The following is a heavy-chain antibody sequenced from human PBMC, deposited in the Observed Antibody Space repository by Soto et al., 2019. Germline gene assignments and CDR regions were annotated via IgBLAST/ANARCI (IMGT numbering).Heavy chain of an antibody. D-gene: IGHD6-6*01. V-gene: IGHV4-39*01. CDR3: ARHREQLVPAVDY. Sequence: SETLSLTCTVSGGSISSSSYYWGWIRQPPGKGLEWIGSIYYSGSTYYNPSLKSRVTISVDTSKNQFSLKLSSVTAADTAVYYCARHREQLVPAVDYWGQGTLVTVSS. CDR2: IYYSGST. J-gene: IGHJ4*02. CDR1: GGSISSSSYY.